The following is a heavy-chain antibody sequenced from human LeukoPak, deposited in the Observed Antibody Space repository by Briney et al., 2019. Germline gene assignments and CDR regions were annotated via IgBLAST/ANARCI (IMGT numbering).Heavy chain of an antibody. J-gene: IGHJ4*02. CDR3: ARGSDYYDSSGYNPLFDY. Sequence: SETLSLTCTVSGGSISSSSYYWGWIRQPPGKGLEWIGSIYYSGSTYYNPSLKSRVTISVDTSKNQFSLKLSSVTAADTAVYYCARGSDYYDSSGYNPLFDYWGRGTLVTVSS. D-gene: IGHD3-22*01. CDR2: IYYSGST. CDR1: GGSISSSSYY. V-gene: IGHV4-39*07.